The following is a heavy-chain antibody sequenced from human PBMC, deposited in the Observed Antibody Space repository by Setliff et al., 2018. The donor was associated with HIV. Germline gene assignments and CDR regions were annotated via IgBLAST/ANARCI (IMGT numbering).Heavy chain of an antibody. CDR3: ARDVGRDGYCFDH. CDR2: VSAHNGRI. D-gene: IGHD5-12*01. Sequence: ASVKVSCKASGYTFSDYGISWVRQAPGQGLEWMGWVSAHNGRINYAQKFQGRVTMTTDRSTSTAYMELRSLRSDDTAVYYCARDVGRDGYCFDHWGQGTLVTVSS. J-gene: IGHJ4*02. CDR1: GYTFSDYG. V-gene: IGHV1-18*01.